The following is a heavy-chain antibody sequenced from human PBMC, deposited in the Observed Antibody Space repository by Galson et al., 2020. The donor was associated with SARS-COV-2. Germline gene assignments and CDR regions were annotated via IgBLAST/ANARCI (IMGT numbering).Heavy chain of an antibody. CDR2: ISYDGSNK. CDR1: GFTFSSYG. V-gene: IGHV3-30*18. D-gene: IGHD2-15*01. CDR3: AKAGGENIVVVLGAILFPIAY. J-gene: IGHJ4*02. Sequence: GGSLRLSCASSGFTFSSYGMHWVRQAPGKGLEWVAVISYDGSNKYYADSVKGRFTISRDNSKNTLYLQMTSLRAEDTAVYYCAKAGGENIVVVLGAILFPIAYWGQGTLVTVSS.